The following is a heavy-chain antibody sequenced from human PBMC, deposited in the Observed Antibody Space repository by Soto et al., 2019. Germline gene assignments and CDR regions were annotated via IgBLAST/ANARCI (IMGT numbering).Heavy chain of an antibody. D-gene: IGHD1-26*01. CDR1: GFAFSTYG. Sequence: VQLVESGGGVVQPGRSLRLSCAASGFAFSTYGMHWVRQAPGKGLEWVAVTTSDGARINYADSVKGRFTISGDNSRTTLYLQMNSLRIDDTAVYYCARKNPGREWELPDYWGQGTLVTVSS. CDR2: TTSDGARI. CDR3: ARKNPGREWELPDY. V-gene: IGHV3-30*03. J-gene: IGHJ4*02.